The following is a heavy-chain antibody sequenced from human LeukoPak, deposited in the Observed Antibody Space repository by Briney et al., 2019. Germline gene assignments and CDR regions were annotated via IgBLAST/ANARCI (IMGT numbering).Heavy chain of an antibody. CDR1: GYTFTGYY. V-gene: IGHV1-69*13. J-gene: IGHJ4*02. CDR2: IIPIFGTA. CDR3: ASITYYYDSSGYPSDY. D-gene: IGHD3-22*01. Sequence: ASVKVSCKASGYTFTGYYMHWVRQAPGQGLEWMGGIIPIFGTANYAQKFQGRVTITADESTSTAYMELSSLRSEDTAVYYCASITYYYDSSGYPSDYWGQGTLVTVSS.